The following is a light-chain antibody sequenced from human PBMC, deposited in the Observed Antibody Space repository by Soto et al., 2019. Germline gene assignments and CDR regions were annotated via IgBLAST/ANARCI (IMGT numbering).Light chain of an antibody. J-gene: IGLJ1*01. CDR2: EGS. Sequence: QSALTQPASVSGSPGQSITISCTGTSSDVGSYNLVSWYQQHPGKAPKLLIYEGSKRPSGVSNRFSGSKSGNTASLTISGLQAEDEGDYYCCSYAGSGTYVFGTGNKVTVL. CDR1: SSDVGSYNL. CDR3: CSYAGSGTYV. V-gene: IGLV2-23*01.